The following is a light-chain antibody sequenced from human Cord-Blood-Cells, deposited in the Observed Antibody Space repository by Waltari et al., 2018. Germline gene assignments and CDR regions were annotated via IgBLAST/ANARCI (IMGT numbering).Light chain of an antibody. CDR3: QQSYSTPFT. CDR1: QSISSY. Sequence: DIQMTQSPSSLSAYVGDRVTTTCRASQSISSYLNWYQQKPGKAPKLLIYAASSLQSGVPSRFSGSGSGTDFTLTISSLQPEDFATYYCQQSYSTPFTFGPGTKVDIK. CDR2: AAS. J-gene: IGKJ3*01. V-gene: IGKV1-39*01.